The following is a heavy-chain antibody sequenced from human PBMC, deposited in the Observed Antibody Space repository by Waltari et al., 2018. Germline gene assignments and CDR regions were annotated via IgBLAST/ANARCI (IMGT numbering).Heavy chain of an antibody. J-gene: IGHJ4*02. D-gene: IGHD3-16*01. CDR1: GYSISSGYY. Sequence: QVQLQESGPGLVKPSETLSLTCAVSGYSISSGYYWGWIRQPPGKGLEWIGSIYHSGSTYYNPSLKSRVTISVDTSKNQFSLKLSSVTAADTAVYYCARLRLGGSDLDYWGQGTLVTVSS. CDR2: IYHSGST. V-gene: IGHV4-38-2*01. CDR3: ARLRLGGSDLDY.